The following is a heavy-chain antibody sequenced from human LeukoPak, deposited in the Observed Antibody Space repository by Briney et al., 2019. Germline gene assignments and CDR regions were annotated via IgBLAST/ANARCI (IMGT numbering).Heavy chain of an antibody. CDR1: CGSISSYY. V-gene: IGHV4-4*07. J-gene: IGHJ3*02. CDR2: IYTSGST. CDR3: ARVNVVPAAIWKGDAFDI. Sequence: KPSETLSLTCTVCCGSISSYYWSWIRQPAGKGLEWIGRIYTSGSTNYNPSLKSRVTISVDTSKNQFSLKLSSVTAADTAVYYCARVNVVPAAIWKGDAFDIWGQGTMVTV. D-gene: IGHD2-2*02.